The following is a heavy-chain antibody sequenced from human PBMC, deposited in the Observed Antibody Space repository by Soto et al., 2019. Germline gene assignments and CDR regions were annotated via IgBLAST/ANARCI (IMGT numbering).Heavy chain of an antibody. V-gene: IGHV1-69*13. J-gene: IGHJ2*01. Sequence: SVKVSCKASGGTFSSYAISWVRQAPGQGLEWMGGIIPIFGTANYAQKFQGRVTITADESTSTAYMELSSLRSEDTAVYYCARDSGVATNQWYFDLWGRGTLVTVSS. CDR1: GGTFSSYA. CDR3: ARDSGVATNQWYFDL. D-gene: IGHD5-12*01. CDR2: IIPIFGTA.